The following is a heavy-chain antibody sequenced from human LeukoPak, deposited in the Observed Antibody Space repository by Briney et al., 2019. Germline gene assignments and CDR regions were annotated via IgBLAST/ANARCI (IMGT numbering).Heavy chain of an antibody. V-gene: IGHV3-23*01. CDR3: AKAAMEYYGSGSYYRFPY. J-gene: IGHJ4*02. D-gene: IGHD3-10*01. CDR2: ISGSGGST. Sequence: GGSLRLSCAASGFTFSSYAMSWVRQAPGKGLEWVSAISGSGGSTYYADSVKGRFTISRDNSKNTLYLQMNSLRAEDTAVYYCAKAAMEYYGSGSYYRFPYWGQGILVTVSS. CDR1: GFTFSSYA.